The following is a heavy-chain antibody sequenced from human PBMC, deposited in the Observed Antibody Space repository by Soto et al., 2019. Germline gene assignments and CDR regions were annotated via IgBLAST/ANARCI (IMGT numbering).Heavy chain of an antibody. D-gene: IGHD2-2*01. CDR1: GYTFTSYG. Sequence: SVKVSCKASGYTFTSYGISWVRQAPGQGLEWMGWISAYNGNTNYAQKLQGRVTMTTDTSTSTAYMELRSLRSDDTAVYYCARDGGYCSSTSCKGLYYYYGMDVWGQGTTVTVS. V-gene: IGHV1-18*01. J-gene: IGHJ6*02. CDR2: ISAYNGNT. CDR3: ARDGGYCSSTSCKGLYYYYGMDV.